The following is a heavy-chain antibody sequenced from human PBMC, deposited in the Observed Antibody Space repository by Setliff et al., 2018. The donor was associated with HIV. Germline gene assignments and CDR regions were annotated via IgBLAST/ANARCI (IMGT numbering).Heavy chain of an antibody. Sequence: ASVKVSCKASGYTFTGYYMHWVRQAPGQGLEWMGWINPNNGGTNYAQKFQGRVTMTADTSTDTAYMELSSLRSEDTAVYYCAPEHNYYGSGSYSWFDPWGQGTLVTVSS. CDR1: GYTFTGYY. V-gene: IGHV1-2*02. D-gene: IGHD3-10*01. CDR3: APEHNYYGSGSYSWFDP. CDR2: INPNNGGT. J-gene: IGHJ5*02.